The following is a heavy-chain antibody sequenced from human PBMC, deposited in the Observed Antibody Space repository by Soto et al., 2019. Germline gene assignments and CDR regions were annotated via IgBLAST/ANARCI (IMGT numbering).Heavy chain of an antibody. CDR3: ARDKEYSGYAPGWFDP. Sequence: SVKVSCKASGGTFSSYAISWVRQAPGQGLEWMGGIIPIFGTANYAQKFQGRVTITADESTSTAYMELSSLRSEDTAVYYCARDKEYSGYAPGWFDPWGQGTLVTVSS. CDR2: IIPIFGTA. J-gene: IGHJ5*02. V-gene: IGHV1-69*13. D-gene: IGHD5-12*01. CDR1: GGTFSSYA.